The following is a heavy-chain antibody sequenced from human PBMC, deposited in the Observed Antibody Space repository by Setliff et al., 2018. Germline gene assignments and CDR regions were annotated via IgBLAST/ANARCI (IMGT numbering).Heavy chain of an antibody. CDR1: GYTLTELS. CDR3: ARGGDTAMVNPDYYYYYYMDV. CDR2: MNPNRCNT. Sequence: GASVKVSCKVSGYTLTELSMHWVRQATGQGLEWMGWMNPNRCNTGYAQKFQGRVTMTRNTSISTAYMELSSLRSEDTAVYYCARGGDTAMVNPDYYYYYYMDVWGKGTTVTVSS. J-gene: IGHJ6*03. V-gene: IGHV1-8*01. D-gene: IGHD5-18*01.